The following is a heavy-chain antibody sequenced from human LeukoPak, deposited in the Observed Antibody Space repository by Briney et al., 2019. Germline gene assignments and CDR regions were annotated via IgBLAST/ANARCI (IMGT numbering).Heavy chain of an antibody. D-gene: IGHD2-2*01. CDR1: GFTFSSYE. V-gene: IGHV3-48*03. J-gene: IGHJ4*02. CDR2: ISRDSSTI. Sequence: GGSLRLSYAASGFTFSSYEINWVRQAPGKGLEWVSYISRDSSTIFSADSVKGRFTISRDNAKNSLSLQMNSVRPEDTAVYYCARADRTSWFDYWGQGTLVTVSS. CDR3: ARADRTSWFDY.